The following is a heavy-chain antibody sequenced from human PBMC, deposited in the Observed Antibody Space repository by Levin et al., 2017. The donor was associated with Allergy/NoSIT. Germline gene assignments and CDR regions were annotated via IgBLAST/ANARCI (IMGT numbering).Heavy chain of an antibody. CDR3: ARKTSVTVRGVPANYFYH. CDR2: ISASGATT. CDR1: GFTFSSFD. J-gene: IGHJ4*02. V-gene: IGHV3-23*01. D-gene: IGHD3-10*01. Sequence: GASVKVSCAASGFTFSSFDMNWVRQAPGKGLEWVSFISASGATTLYADAVRGRFTISRDNSKNTVFLQVNSLRAEDTAVYYCARKTSVTVRGVPANYFYHWGLGTLVTVSS.